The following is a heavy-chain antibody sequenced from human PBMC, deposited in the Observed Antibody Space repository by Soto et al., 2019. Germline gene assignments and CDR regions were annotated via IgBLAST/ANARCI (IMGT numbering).Heavy chain of an antibody. D-gene: IGHD1-7*01. V-gene: IGHV3-23*01. CDR2: ISGSGGST. Sequence: VGSLRLSCAASGFTFSSYAMSWVRQAPGKGLEWVSAISGSGGSTYYADSVKGRFTISRDNSKNTLYLQMNSLRAEDTAVYYCAKGARHWNYGFLDYWGQGTLVNVSS. CDR3: AKGARHWNYGFLDY. J-gene: IGHJ4*02. CDR1: GFTFSSYA.